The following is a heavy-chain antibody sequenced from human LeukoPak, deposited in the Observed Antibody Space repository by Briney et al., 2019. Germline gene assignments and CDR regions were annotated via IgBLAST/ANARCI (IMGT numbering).Heavy chain of an antibody. CDR3: ARVYSGSYGYFDY. D-gene: IGHD1-26*01. CDR1: GGSISGYY. CDR2: IYYSGST. V-gene: IGHV4-59*01. Sequence: PSETLSLTCTVSGGSISGYYWSWIRQPPGKGLEWIGYIYYSGSTNYNPSFKSRLTISVGTSKNQFSLKLTSVTAADTAVYYCARVYSGSYGYFDYWDQGTLVTVSS. J-gene: IGHJ4*02.